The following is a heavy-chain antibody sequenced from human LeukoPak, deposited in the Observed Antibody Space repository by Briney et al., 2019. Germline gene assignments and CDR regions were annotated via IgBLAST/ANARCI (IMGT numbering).Heavy chain of an antibody. Sequence: SQTLSLTCAISGDSVSSNSAAWNWIRQSPSRGLEWLGRTYYRSKWYNDYAVSVKSRITINPYTSKNQFSLQLNSVTPEDTAVYYCARAYSSSWPNWFDPWGQGTLVTVSS. V-gene: IGHV6-1*01. CDR3: ARAYSSSWPNWFDP. D-gene: IGHD6-13*01. J-gene: IGHJ5*02. CDR1: GDSVSSNSAA. CDR2: TYYRSKWYN.